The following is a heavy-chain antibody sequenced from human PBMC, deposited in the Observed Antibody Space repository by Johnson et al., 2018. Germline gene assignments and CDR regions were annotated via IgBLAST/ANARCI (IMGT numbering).Heavy chain of an antibody. V-gene: IGHV3-7*04. J-gene: IGHJ6*02. CDR2: IKQDGSQK. CDR1: GFTFSTYW. CDR3: ARVGDFRGGHLPYYYYGMDV. Sequence: VQLVESGGGLVQPGGSLRLSCAASGFTFSTYWMSWVRQAPGKGLEWVANIKQDGSQKYYVDSVKGRFTISRDNAKNSLYLQMNSLRVEDTAVYYCARVGDFRGGHLPYYYYGMDVWGQGTTVTVSS. D-gene: IGHD3-3*01.